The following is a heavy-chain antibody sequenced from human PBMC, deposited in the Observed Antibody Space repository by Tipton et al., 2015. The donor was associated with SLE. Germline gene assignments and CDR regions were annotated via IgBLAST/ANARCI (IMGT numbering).Heavy chain of an antibody. CDR3: ATTQNAGVAGSALDS. CDR2: IFHSGSA. CDR1: SGSISTNRW. D-gene: IGHD3-10*01. Sequence: TLSLTCAVSSGSISTNRWWTWVRQPPGEGLEWIGEIFHSGSASYTPTLRSRITITLDRSKNQFSLEMTPVTAADTAIYYCATTQNAGVAGSALDSWGQGTLVTVPP. J-gene: IGHJ5*01. V-gene: IGHV4-4*02.